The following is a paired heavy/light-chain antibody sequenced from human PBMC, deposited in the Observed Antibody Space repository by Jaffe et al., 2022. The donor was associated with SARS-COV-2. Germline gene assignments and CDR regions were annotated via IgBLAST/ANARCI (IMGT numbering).Heavy chain of an antibody. CDR2: IRSKAYGGTT. CDR3: TSLNLYCSGDCFDY. CDR1: GFTFGDHG. V-gene: IGHV3-49*03. D-gene: IGHD2-15*01. Sequence: EVQLVESGGGLVQPGRSLRLSCTGSGFTFGDHGMRWFRQAPGKGLEWVGLIRSKAYGGTTEYAASVKGRFTISRDDSNSVAYLQMNSLKTEDTGVYYCTSLNLYCSGDCFDYWGQGTLVTVSS. J-gene: IGHJ4*02.
Light chain of an antibody. CDR2: KIS. CDR1: QSLVHSDGNTY. V-gene: IGKV2-24*01. Sequence: DIVMTQTPLSSPVTLGQPASISCRSSQSLVHSDGNTYLSWLQQRPGQPPRLLIYKISNRFSGVPDRFSGSGAGTDFTLKISRVEAEDVGVYYCMQATQFPWTLGQGTKVEIK. J-gene: IGKJ1*01. CDR3: MQATQFPWT.